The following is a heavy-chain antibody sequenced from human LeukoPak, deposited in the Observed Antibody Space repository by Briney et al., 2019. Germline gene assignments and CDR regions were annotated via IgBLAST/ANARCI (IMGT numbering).Heavy chain of an antibody. V-gene: IGHV3-7*01. Sequence: GGSLTLSCVASGFTFSMHRMRWARQVTGKGLEWVANIKEDGSAKYYVDSVKGRFTISRDNAKKSLYLQMNSLRAEDSAVYYCASGYLDDFWSGHFWGQGTQVTVSS. J-gene: IGHJ4*02. D-gene: IGHD3-3*01. CDR2: IKEDGSAK. CDR1: GFTFSMHR. CDR3: ASGYLDDFWSGHF.